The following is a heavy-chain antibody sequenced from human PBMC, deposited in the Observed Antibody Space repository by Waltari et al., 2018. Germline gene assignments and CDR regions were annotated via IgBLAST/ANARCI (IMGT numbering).Heavy chain of an antibody. D-gene: IGHD1-7*01. CDR2: INSNTGGA. CDR3: AREALGGTKAFDM. V-gene: IGHV1-2*02. CDR1: GYTFTAYY. Sequence: QIQIMQSGAEVKKPGASVKVSCQASGYTFTAYYINWARQAPGQGLEWMGWINSNTGGAYCAQSFHGMVTVTRDTSISTVYMELSGLTSDDTAVYYCAREALGGTKAFDMWGQGTMVTVSS. J-gene: IGHJ3*02.